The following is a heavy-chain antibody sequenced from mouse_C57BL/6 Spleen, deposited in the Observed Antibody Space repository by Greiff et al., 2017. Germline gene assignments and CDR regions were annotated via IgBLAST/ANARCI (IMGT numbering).Heavy chain of an antibody. V-gene: IGHV1-26*01. CDR2: INPNNGGT. CDR1: GYTFTDYY. J-gene: IGHJ2*01. Sequence: EVQLQQSGPELVKPGASVKISCKASGYTFTDYYMNWVKQSHGKSLEWIGDINPNNGGTSYNQKFKGKATLTVDKSSSTAYMELRSLTSEDSAVYYCARSEEGFDYWGQGTTLTVSS. CDR3: ARSEEGFDY.